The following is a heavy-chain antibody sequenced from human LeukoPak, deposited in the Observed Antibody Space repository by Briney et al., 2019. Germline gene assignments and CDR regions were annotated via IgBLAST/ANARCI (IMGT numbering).Heavy chain of an antibody. J-gene: IGHJ4*02. CDR1: GFTFSSYW. CDR3: ASAPFSSSSC. Sequence: PGGSLRLSCAASGFTFSSYWMHWVRQPPGKGLVWVSRIGSDGSSTNYADSVKGRFTISRDNAKNTLYLQMNSLRAEDTAVYYCASAPFSSSSCWGQGTLVTVSS. CDR2: IGSDGSST. D-gene: IGHD2-2*01. V-gene: IGHV3-74*01.